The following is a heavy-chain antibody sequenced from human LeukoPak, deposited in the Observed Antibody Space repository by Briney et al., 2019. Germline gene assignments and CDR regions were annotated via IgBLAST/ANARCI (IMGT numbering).Heavy chain of an antibody. J-gene: IGHJ4*02. CDR2: INPNSGGT. CDR1: GYTVTGYY. V-gene: IGHV1-2*02. Sequence: ASVKVSCKASGYTVTGYYMHWVRQAPGQGLEWMGWINPNSGGTNYAQKFQGRVTMTRDTSITTAYLEPSSLRSDDTAVYYCAGGDDYGGNSIFYWGQGTLVTVSS. CDR3: AGGDDYGGNSIFY. D-gene: IGHD4-23*01.